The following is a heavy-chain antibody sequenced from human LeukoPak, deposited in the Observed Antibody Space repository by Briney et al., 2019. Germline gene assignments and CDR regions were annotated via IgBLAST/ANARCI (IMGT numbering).Heavy chain of an antibody. CDR2: IYYSGST. CDR3: ARDDIAAAGIKRNNWFDP. CDR1: GGSISSSSYY. V-gene: IGHV4-39*07. Sequence: PSETLSLTCTVSGGSISSSSYYWGWIRQPPGKGLEWIGSIYYSGSTYYNPSLKSRVTISVDTSNNQFSLKLSSVTAADTAVYYCARDDIAAAGIKRNNWFDPWGQGTLVAVSS. J-gene: IGHJ5*02. D-gene: IGHD6-13*01.